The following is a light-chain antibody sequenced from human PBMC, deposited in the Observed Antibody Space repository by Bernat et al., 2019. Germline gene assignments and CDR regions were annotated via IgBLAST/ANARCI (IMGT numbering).Light chain of an antibody. CDR1: SSDVGGYNY. J-gene: IGLJ1*01. CDR3: SSYAGSNNYV. CDR2: EVT. V-gene: IGLV2-8*01. Sequence: QSALTQPPSASGSPGQSVTISCTGTSSDVGGYNYVSWYQQHPGKAPKLMISEVTKRPSGVPDRFSGSKSGNTVSLTVSGLQAEDEADYYCSSYAGSNNYVFGTGTKVTVL.